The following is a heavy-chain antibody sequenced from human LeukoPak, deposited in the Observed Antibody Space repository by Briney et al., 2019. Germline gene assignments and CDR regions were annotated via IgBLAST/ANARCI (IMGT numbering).Heavy chain of an antibody. CDR2: INPSGGNT. CDR1: GFTFSSNP. Sequence: GRSLRLSCAGSGFTFSSNPLSWVRQAPGKGLEWVSAINPSGGNTYYADSVRGRFTISRDNSKNTLYLQMNTLRAEDTAVYYCATTKQARRYFDYWGQGTLVTVSS. J-gene: IGHJ4*02. V-gene: IGHV3-23*01. CDR3: ATTKQARRYFDY. D-gene: IGHD1-1*01.